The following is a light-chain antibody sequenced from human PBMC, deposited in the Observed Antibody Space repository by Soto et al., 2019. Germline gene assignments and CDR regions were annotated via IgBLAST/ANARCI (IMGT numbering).Light chain of an antibody. CDR2: GAS. V-gene: IGKV3-20*01. CDR3: QQYGSSGT. J-gene: IGKJ1*01. CDR1: QSVSNNY. Sequence: EIVLTQSPGTLSLSPGERATLSCRASQSVSNNYLAWYQQKPGQAPRLLIYGASNRATGIPDRLSGSGSGTDFTLPIRRLEPEDFAVYYCQQYGSSGTFGQGTQVDIK.